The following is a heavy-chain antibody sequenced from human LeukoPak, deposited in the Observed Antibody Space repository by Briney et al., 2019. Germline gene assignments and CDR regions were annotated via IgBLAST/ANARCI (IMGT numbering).Heavy chain of an antibody. V-gene: IGHV4-59*12. Sequence: SETLSLTCTVSGGSISSYYCSWIRQPPGKGLEWIGYMYYSGSTNYNPSLKSRVTISVDTSKNQFSLKLSSVTAADTAVYYCARSYSSRPFDYWGQGTLVTVSS. J-gene: IGHJ4*02. CDR1: GGSISSYY. CDR2: MYYSGST. CDR3: ARSYSSRPFDY. D-gene: IGHD6-13*01.